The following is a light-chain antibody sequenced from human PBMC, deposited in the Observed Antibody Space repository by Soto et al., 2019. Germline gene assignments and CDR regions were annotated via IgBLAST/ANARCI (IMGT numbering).Light chain of an antibody. Sequence: EIVLTQSPGTLSLSPGERATLSCRASQSVSNSDLAWYQQKPGQAPRLLIYGASSRATGIPDRFSASGSATDFTLTITRLEPEDCAVYYCQQHGSSPRTFGQGTKVEI. CDR1: QSVSNSD. V-gene: IGKV3-20*01. J-gene: IGKJ1*01. CDR2: GAS. CDR3: QQHGSSPRT.